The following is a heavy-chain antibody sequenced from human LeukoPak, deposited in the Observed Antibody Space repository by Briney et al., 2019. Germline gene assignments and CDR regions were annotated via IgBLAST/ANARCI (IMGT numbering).Heavy chain of an antibody. D-gene: IGHD3-22*01. V-gene: IGHV5-51*01. CDR1: GYRFTNYW. CDR3: TRQGVYYSDSSAYYY. CDR2: IYPGDSDT. Sequence: GESLKISCKGSGYRFTNYWIGWVRPIPGKGLDLMGSIYPGDSDTRYSPSFQGQVTISADKSTTTAYLQWSSLKASDTAKYYCTRQGVYYSDSSAYYYWGQGTLVTVSS. J-gene: IGHJ4*02.